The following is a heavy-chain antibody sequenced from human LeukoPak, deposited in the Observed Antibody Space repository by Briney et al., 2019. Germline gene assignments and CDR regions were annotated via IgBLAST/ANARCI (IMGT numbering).Heavy chain of an antibody. Sequence: GGSLRLSCAASGFTFSNYWMYWVRQSPGKGLVWVSRINSDESSTSYADSVKGRFTISRDNTKNTLYLQVNSLRAEDTAVYYCARGDPERGVWYFDLWGRGTLVTVSS. CDR1: GFTFSNYW. CDR3: ARGDPERGVWYFDL. CDR2: INSDESST. D-gene: IGHD1-14*01. J-gene: IGHJ2*01. V-gene: IGHV3-74*01.